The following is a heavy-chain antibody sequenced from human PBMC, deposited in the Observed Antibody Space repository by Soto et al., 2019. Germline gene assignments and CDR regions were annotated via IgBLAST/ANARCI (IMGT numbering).Heavy chain of an antibody. CDR1: GFTFSNYG. Sequence: GSLRLSCAASGFTFSNYGMHWVRQAPGKGLERVAIIWHDGNNKYYADSVRGRFIISRDNSKNRLYLQMNSLRAEDTAVYYCASDLVGASDSYGLDVWGQGTPVTVSS. J-gene: IGHJ6*01. CDR2: IWHDGNNK. CDR3: ASDLVGASDSYGLDV. V-gene: IGHV3-33*01. D-gene: IGHD1-26*01.